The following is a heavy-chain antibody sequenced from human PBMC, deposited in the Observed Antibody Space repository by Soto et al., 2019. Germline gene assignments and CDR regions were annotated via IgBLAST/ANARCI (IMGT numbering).Heavy chain of an antibody. CDR1: GGSVSSYY. CDR2: IYYSGST. CDR3: AREGYYDTSGYPRYYYYGMDV. D-gene: IGHD3-22*01. V-gene: IGHV4-59*02. Sequence: SETLSLTCTISGGSVSSYYWSWIRQPPGKGLEWIGYIYYSGSTNSNPSLKSRITISLETSRNQYSLKLNSVSAADTAVYYCAREGYYDTSGYPRYYYYGMDVWGQGTTVT. J-gene: IGHJ6*02.